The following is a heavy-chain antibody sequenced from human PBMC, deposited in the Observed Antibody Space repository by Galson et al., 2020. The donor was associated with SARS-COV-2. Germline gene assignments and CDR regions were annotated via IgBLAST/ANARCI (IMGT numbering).Heavy chain of an antibody. CDR3: ARRTDHWNDVVDVYLDY. J-gene: IGHJ4*02. Sequence: GESLKISCKGSGYSFTSYWIGWVRQMPGKGLEWMGIIYPGDSDPRYSPSFQGPVTISADKSISNAYLQWSSLKASDNAMDYCARRTDHWNDVVDVYLDYWGQGTLVTVSS. CDR2: IYPGDSDP. V-gene: IGHV5-51*01. CDR1: GYSFTSYW. D-gene: IGHD1-1*01.